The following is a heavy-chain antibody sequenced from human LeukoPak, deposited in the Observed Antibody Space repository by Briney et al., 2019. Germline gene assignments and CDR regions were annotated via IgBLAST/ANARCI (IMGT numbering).Heavy chain of an antibody. CDR2: IRYDGSNK. CDR1: GFTFSSYG. CDR3: AREFNDDYGDYALDY. D-gene: IGHD4-17*01. J-gene: IGHJ4*02. Sequence: GGSLRLSCAASGFTFSSYGMHWVRQAPRKGLEWGAFIRYDGSNKYHADSVKGRFTISRDNAKNSLYLQMNSLRAEDTAVYYCAREFNDDYGDYALDYWGQGTLVTVSS. V-gene: IGHV3-30*02.